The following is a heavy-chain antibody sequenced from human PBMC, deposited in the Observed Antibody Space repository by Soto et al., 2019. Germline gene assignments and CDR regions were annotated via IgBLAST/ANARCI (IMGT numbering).Heavy chain of an antibody. D-gene: IGHD4-17*01. J-gene: IGHJ6*02. V-gene: IGHV3-30-3*01. Sequence: QVQLVESGGGVVQPGRSLRLSCAASGFTFSNYAMHWVRQAPGKGLEWVAVISYDGNKKYYADSVKGRFTISRDNSKNTLYLQMNSLRTEDTAVYYCARDHDYGIYYYYGMGVWGQGTRVTVPS. CDR3: ARDHDYGIYYYYGMGV. CDR2: ISYDGNKK. CDR1: GFTFSNYA.